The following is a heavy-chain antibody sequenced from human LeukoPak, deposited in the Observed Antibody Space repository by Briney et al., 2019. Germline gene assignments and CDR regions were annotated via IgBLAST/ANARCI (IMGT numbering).Heavy chain of an antibody. CDR3: AKDWGVTGWYYFVY. CDR2: ISYDGDNT. CDR1: GFTFSRYG. D-gene: IGHD6-19*01. V-gene: IGHV3-30*02. J-gene: IGHJ4*02. Sequence: GGSLRLSCAASGFTFSRYGMNWVRQAPGKGLEWVASISYDGDNTYYADSVKGRFTISRDNAKNTLYLQMNSLRDEDTAVYYCAKDWGVTGWYYFVYWGQGTLVTVSS.